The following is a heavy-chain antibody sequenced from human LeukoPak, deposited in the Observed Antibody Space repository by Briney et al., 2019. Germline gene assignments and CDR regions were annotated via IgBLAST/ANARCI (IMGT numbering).Heavy chain of an antibody. D-gene: IGHD3-22*01. Sequence: GRSLRLSCAASGFTFSSYGMHWVRQAPGKGLEWVAVISYDGSNKYYADSVKGRFTISRDNSKNTLYLQMNSLRAEDTAVYYCAKAKDLSYYYDSSSYDYWGQGTLVTVSS. V-gene: IGHV3-30*18. J-gene: IGHJ4*02. CDR1: GFTFSSYG. CDR3: AKAKDLSYYYDSSSYDY. CDR2: ISYDGSNK.